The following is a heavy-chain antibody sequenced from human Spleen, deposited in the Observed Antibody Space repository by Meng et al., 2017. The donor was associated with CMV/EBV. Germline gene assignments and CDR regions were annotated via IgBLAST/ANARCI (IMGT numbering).Heavy chain of an antibody. J-gene: IGHJ4*02. Sequence: ETLSLTCTASGFSFSRNWMHWVRQDPGKGLVWASRINGDGSYAIYADSVQGRFSTSRDNAKNTVYLQMNSLRAEDTAVYYCAREGVSSWASFFDYWGQGTVVTVSS. D-gene: IGHD6-13*01. CDR3: AREGVSSWASFFDY. CDR2: INGDGSYA. V-gene: IGHV3-74*01. CDR1: GFSFSRNW.